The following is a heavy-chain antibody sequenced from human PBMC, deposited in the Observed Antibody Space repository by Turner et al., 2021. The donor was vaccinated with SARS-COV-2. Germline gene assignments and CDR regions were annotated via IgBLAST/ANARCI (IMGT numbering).Heavy chain of an antibody. CDR2: IYDSGST. D-gene: IGHD2-2*01. CDR1: GGSISSGGYS. V-gene: IGHV4-31*03. J-gene: IGHJ5*02. CDR3: ARDVPPAAGGTNWFDP. Sequence: QVQLQESGPGLVKPSQTLSLTCTVSGGSISSGGYSWSWIRQHPGKGLEWTGYIYDSGSTYYTPSLKSRVTISVDTSKNQFSLKLSSVTAADTAVYYCARDVPPAAGGTNWFDPWGQGTLVTVSS.